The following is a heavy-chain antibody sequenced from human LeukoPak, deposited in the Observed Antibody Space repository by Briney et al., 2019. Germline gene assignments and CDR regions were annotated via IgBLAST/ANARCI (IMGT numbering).Heavy chain of an antibody. V-gene: IGHV4-38-2*02. CDR2: FYHGGST. CDR3: ARARNYYDSSGFYYEGDAFDI. J-gene: IGHJ3*02. Sequence: PSETLSLTCTVSGYSISTGYYWDWIRQPPGKGLEWIGTFYHGGSTYYNPSLKSRVTISVDTSKNQFSLKLSSVTAADTAVYYCARARNYYDSSGFYYEGDAFDIWGQGTMVTVSS. CDR1: GYSISTGYY. D-gene: IGHD3-22*01.